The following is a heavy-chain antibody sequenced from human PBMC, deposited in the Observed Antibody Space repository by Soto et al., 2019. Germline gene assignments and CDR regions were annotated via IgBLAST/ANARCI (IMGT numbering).Heavy chain of an antibody. J-gene: IGHJ6*02. CDR3: ARARYNWNYRYYYYGMDV. Sequence: PSETLSLTCTVSGGSISSGDYYWMWIRQPPGKGLEWIGYIYYSGSTYYNPSLKSRVTISVDTSKNQFSLKLSSVTAADTAVYYCARARYNWNYRYYYYGMDVWGQGTTVTV. D-gene: IGHD1-7*01. CDR2: IYYSGST. V-gene: IGHV4-30-4*01. CDR1: GGSISSGDYY.